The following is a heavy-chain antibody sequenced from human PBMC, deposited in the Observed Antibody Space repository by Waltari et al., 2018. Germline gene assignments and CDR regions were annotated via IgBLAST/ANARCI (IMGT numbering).Heavy chain of an antibody. D-gene: IGHD3-22*01. CDR2: VYASGST. Sequence: QVQLLESGPGLVKPSETLSLTCTVSGGSISSYYWTWIRQPAGKGLEWIGRVYASGSTNYNPSLKSRVTISVDTSKNQFSLKLSSVTAADTAVYYCASHLNYYDRSGYLWWGQGTLVIVSS. J-gene: IGHJ4*02. CDR1: GGSISSYY. V-gene: IGHV4-4*07. CDR3: ASHLNYYDRSGYLW.